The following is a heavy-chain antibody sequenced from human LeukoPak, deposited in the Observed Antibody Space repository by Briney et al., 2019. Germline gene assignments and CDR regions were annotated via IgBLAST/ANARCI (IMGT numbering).Heavy chain of an antibody. CDR1: GGSISSHY. CDR3: ARGGRVVPAARRGAFDI. J-gene: IGHJ3*02. CDR2: IYYSGST. V-gene: IGHV4-59*11. D-gene: IGHD2-2*01. Sequence: SETLSLTCTVSGGSISSHYWSWIRQPPGKGLEWIGYIYYSGSTNYNPSLKSRVTIPVDTSKNQFSLKLSSVTAADTAVYYCARGGRVVPAARRGAFDIWGQGTMVTVSS.